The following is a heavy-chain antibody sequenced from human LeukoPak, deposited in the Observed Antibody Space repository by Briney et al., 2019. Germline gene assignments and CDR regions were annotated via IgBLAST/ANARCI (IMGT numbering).Heavy chain of an antibody. Sequence: PGGSLRLSCAASGFTFSSYSMDWVRQAPGKGLEWVSSISSSSSYIYYADSVKGRFTISRDNAKNSLYLQMNSLRAEDTAVYYCARAEDSGYAPRGYWGQGTQVTVSS. V-gene: IGHV3-21*01. D-gene: IGHD5-12*01. CDR1: GFTFSSYS. J-gene: IGHJ4*02. CDR2: ISSSSSYI. CDR3: ARAEDSGYAPRGY.